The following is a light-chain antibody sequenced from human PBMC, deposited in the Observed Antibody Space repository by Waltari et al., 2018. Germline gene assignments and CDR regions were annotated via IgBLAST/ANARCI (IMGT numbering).Light chain of an antibody. V-gene: IGLV1-51*01. CDR2: DNN. J-gene: IGLJ2*01. CDR1: SSDIAGNY. Sequence: QSVLTQPPSVSAAPGQKVPISCSGSSSDIAGNYVSCYQQLPGTAPKLLIYDNNKRPSGISDRFSASKSGKSATLVITGLQTGDEADYYCGARDSSLFIVLFGGGTKLTVL. CDR3: GARDSSLFIVL.